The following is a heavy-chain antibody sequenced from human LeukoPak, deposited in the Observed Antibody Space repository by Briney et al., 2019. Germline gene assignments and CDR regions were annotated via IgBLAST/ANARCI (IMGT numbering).Heavy chain of an antibody. Sequence: GASVKVSCKASGYTFTGYYMHWVRQAPGQGLEWMGWINPNSGGTNYAQKFQGRVTMTRDTSTSTAYMELRSLRSDDTAVYYCARDKSEFGAAAGPFMMTENIDYWGQGTLVTVSS. CDR2: INPNSGGT. V-gene: IGHV1-2*02. D-gene: IGHD6-13*01. CDR1: GYTFTGYY. J-gene: IGHJ4*02. CDR3: ARDKSEFGAAAGPFMMTENIDY.